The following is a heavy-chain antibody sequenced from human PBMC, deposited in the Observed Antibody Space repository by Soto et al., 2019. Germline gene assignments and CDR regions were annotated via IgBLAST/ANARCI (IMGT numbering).Heavy chain of an antibody. CDR3: ARAGEYREFDY. J-gene: IGHJ4*02. V-gene: IGHV3-30-3*01. Sequence: GGSGRLCCXASGFTFSNYAIHWVRQAPGKGLEWVAVISYDGSKKYYADSVKGRFTISRDNSKSTLYLQMNSLRVEDTAVYYCARAGEYREFDYWGQGTLVTVSS. CDR2: ISYDGSKK. D-gene: IGHD3-16*01. CDR1: GFTFSNYA.